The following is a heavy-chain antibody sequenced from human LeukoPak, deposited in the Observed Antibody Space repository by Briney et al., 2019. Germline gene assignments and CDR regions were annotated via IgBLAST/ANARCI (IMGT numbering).Heavy chain of an antibody. CDR1: GGSISSSSHY. CDR2: MYYRGST. V-gene: IGHV4-39*07. Sequence: PSETLSLTCTVSGGSISSSSHYWGWIRQPPGKGPEWIGSMYYRGSTYHNPSLKSRVTISVDTSKNQFSLKLSSVTAADTAVYYCARRKGQTLRITMVRGGTRFDPWGQGTLVTVSS. D-gene: IGHD3-10*01. J-gene: IGHJ5*02. CDR3: ARRKGQTLRITMVRGGTRFDP.